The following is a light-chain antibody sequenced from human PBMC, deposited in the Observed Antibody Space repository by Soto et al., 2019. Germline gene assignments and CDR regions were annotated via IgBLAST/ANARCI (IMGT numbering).Light chain of an antibody. CDR2: EVT. CDR1: SSDVGSGDS. J-gene: IGLJ1*01. V-gene: IGLV2-14*01. CDR3: RSYTTSGSSV. Sequence: QSVLTQPACVSGSPGQSITISCSGSSSDVGSGDSVSWYQHHPGKAPKLVIYEVTTRPSGVSDRFSGSKSVNTASLTISGLQAEDEADYYCRSYTTSGSSVFGTGTKVTVL.